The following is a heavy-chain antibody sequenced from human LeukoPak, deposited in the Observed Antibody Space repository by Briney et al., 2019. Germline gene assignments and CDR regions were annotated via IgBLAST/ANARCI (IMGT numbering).Heavy chain of an antibody. Sequence: GGSLRLSCAASGFTLSNYAMSWVRQAPRKGLEWVSAISGSGGNTYYADSVKGHFTISRDNSKNTLFLQMNSLRAEDTAVYYCAKVTTGTTYYFDYWGQGTLVTVSS. D-gene: IGHD1-1*01. CDR2: ISGSGGNT. CDR1: GFTLSNYA. J-gene: IGHJ4*02. V-gene: IGHV3-23*01. CDR3: AKVTTGTTYYFDY.